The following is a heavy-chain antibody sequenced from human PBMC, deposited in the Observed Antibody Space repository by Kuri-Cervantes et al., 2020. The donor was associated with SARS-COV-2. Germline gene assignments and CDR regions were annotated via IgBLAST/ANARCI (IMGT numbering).Heavy chain of an antibody. V-gene: IGHV3-48*01. CDR3: AKVFVEILGYCSGGSCYFDY. J-gene: IGHJ4*02. Sequence: GGSLRLSCAASGFTFSSYSMNWVRQAPGKGLEWVSYISSSSSTIYYADSVKGRFTISRDNAKNSLYLQMNSLRAEDTAVYYCAKVFVEILGYCSGGSCYFDYWGQGTLVTVSS. CDR1: GFTFSSYS. D-gene: IGHD2-15*01. CDR2: ISSSSSTI.